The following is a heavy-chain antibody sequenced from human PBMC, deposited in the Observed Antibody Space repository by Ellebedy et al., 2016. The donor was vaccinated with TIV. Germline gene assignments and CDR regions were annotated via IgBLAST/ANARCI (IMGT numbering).Heavy chain of an antibody. Sequence: GESLKISCVASGFTFDSYAMHWVRQAPGKGLEWVAVITHDGNSQSYADFVKGRFTVSKDNSMTTVYLEMNSLRAEDTALYYCARDLDKSSCWYGGAAFWGHGTQVTVSS. CDR1: GFTFDSYA. CDR2: ITHDGNSQ. CDR3: ARDLDKSSCWYGGAAF. V-gene: IGHV3-30-3*01. J-gene: IGHJ4*03. D-gene: IGHD6-19*01.